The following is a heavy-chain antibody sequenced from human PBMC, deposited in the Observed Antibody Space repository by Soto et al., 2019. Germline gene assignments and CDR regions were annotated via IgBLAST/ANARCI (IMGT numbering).Heavy chain of an antibody. V-gene: IGHV4-34*01. Sequence: PSENLSLTLAVYGGSLSGYYWSWILQPPLKGLEWIGEINHSGSTNYNPSLKSLFTISVDTSKNQLSLKLSSVTAADTAVYYCERGAWLRYYGSGSFDYWGQGTMVTVP. CDR2: INHSGST. CDR3: ERGAWLRYYGSGSFDY. CDR1: GGSLSGYY. J-gene: IGHJ4*02. D-gene: IGHD3-10*01.